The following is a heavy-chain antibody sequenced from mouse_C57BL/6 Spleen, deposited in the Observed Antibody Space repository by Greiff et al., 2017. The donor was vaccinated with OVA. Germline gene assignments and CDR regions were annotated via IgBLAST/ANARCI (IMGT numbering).Heavy chain of an antibody. D-gene: IGHD1-1*01. CDR1: GYTFTSYG. V-gene: IGHV1-81*01. Sequence: QVQLKQSGAELARPGASVKLSCKASGYTFTSYGISWVKQRTGQGLEWIGEIYPRSGNTYYNEKFKGKATLTADKSSRTAYMELRSLTSEDSAVYFCARSYGSSYFDYWGQGTTLTVSS. CDR3: ARSYGSSYFDY. CDR2: IYPRSGNT. J-gene: IGHJ2*01.